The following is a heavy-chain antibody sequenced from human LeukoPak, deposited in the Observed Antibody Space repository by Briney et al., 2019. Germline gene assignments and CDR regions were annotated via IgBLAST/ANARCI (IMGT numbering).Heavy chain of an antibody. CDR1: GFTFSSYS. V-gene: IGHV3-48*04. Sequence: GGSLRLSCAASGFTFSSYSMSWVRQAPGKGLEWVSYISSSGSTIYYADSVKGRFTISRDNAKNSLYLQMNSLRAEDTAVYYCARGYYDFWSGLVYWGQGTLVTVSS. CDR2: ISSSGSTI. D-gene: IGHD3-3*01. CDR3: ARGYYDFWSGLVY. J-gene: IGHJ4*02.